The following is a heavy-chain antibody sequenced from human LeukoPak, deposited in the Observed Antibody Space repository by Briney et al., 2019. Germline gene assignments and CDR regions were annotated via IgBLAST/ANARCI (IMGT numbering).Heavy chain of an antibody. Sequence: GGSLRLSCAASGFTFSSYEMNWVRQAPGKGLEWVSYISSSGSTIYYADSVKGRFTISRDNAKNSLYLQMNSLRAEDTAVYYCARDHHRSSWYGENYNYGMDVWGQGTTDTVSS. V-gene: IGHV3-48*03. CDR2: ISSSGSTI. D-gene: IGHD6-13*01. CDR3: ARDHHRSSWYGENYNYGMDV. J-gene: IGHJ6*02. CDR1: GFTFSSYE.